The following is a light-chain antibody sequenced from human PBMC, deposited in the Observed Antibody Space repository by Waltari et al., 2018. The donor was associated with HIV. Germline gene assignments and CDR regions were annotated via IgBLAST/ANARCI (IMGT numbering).Light chain of an antibody. CDR1: QSISNY. CDR2: DAS. J-gene: IGKJ4*01. V-gene: IGKV3-11*01. CDR3: QQRNSWPLT. Sequence: EIVLTQSPATLSLPPGERAILSCRARQSISNYLGWYQQKPGQAPRLLIYDASNRATGIPARFSGSGSGTDFTLTISSLEPEDFAVYYCQQRNSWPLTFGGGTKVEIK.